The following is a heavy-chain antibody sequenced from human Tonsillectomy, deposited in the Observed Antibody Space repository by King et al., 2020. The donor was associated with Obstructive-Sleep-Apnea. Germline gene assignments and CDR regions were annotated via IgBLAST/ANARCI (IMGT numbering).Heavy chain of an antibody. CDR1: GGSITSGVYS. J-gene: IGHJ3*02. V-gene: IGHV4-30-2*01. CDR2: IYHSGNT. D-gene: IGHD4-17*01. Sequence: QLQESGSGLVKPSQTLFLTCAVSGGSITSGVYSWSWIRQPPGEGLEWIGYIYHSGNTYYNPSLKSRVTISLDRSENQFSLKLSSVAAADTAVYYCARGDGDYPPGAFAIWGQGTMVTVSS. CDR3: ARGDGDYPPGAFAI.